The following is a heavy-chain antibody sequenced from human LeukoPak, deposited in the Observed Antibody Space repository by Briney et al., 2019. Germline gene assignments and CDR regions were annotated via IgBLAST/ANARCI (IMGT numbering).Heavy chain of an antibody. CDR1: GGSISSGGYY. D-gene: IGHD2-15*01. J-gene: IGHJ5*02. Sequence: SQTLSLTCTVSGGSISSGGYYWSRIRQHPGKGLEWIGYIYYSGSTYYNPSLKSRVTISVDTSKNQFSLKLSSVTAADTAVYYCARGEVVVAALWWFDPWGQGTLVTVSS. CDR2: IYYSGST. CDR3: ARGEVVVAALWWFDP. V-gene: IGHV4-31*03.